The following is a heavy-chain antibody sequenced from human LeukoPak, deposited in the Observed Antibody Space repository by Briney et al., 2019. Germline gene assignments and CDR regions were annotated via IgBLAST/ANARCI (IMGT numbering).Heavy chain of an antibody. D-gene: IGHD1-26*01. CDR3: ARGPGYSTYDY. V-gene: IGHV4-31*03. J-gene: IGHJ4*02. CDR2: IYYSWST. CDR1: GGSISSGGYY. Sequence: SETLSLTCTVSGGSISSGGYYWSWIRQHPGKRLECIGYIYYSWSTYYNPSLKSRVTISVDTSKNQFSLKLSSVTATVTAVYYCARGPGYSTYDYWGQGTLVTVSS.